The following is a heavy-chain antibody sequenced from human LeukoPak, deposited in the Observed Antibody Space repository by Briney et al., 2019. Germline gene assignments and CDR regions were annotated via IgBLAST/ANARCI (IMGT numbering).Heavy chain of an antibody. Sequence: SSETLSLTCTVSGGSISSYYWSWIRQPPGKGLEWIGYIYYNGSTNYNPSLKSRVTISVDTSKNQFSLKLSSVTAADTAVYYCARVSEWLFIDYWGQGTLVTVSS. D-gene: IGHD3-3*01. V-gene: IGHV4-59*01. J-gene: IGHJ4*02. CDR2: IYYNGST. CDR1: GGSISSYY. CDR3: ARVSEWLFIDY.